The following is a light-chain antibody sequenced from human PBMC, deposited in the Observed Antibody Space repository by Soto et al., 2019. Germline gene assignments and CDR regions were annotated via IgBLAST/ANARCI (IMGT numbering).Light chain of an antibody. J-gene: IGKJ2*01. CDR1: QSISPW. V-gene: IGKV1-5*03. CDR2: KAS. CDR3: QHYNSGTF. Sequence: DIQMTQSPSTLSASVGDRVTITCRASQSISPWLAWYQQKPGQAPKLLIQKASSLESGVPSRFSGSGSGTEFTLTIIGLQPDDFATYYCQHYNSGTFFGPGTRLEIK.